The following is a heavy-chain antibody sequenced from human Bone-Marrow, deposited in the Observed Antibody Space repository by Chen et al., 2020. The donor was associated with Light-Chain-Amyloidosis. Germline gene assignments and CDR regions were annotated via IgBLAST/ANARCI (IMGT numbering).Heavy chain of an antibody. J-gene: IGHJ3*02. V-gene: IGHV3-21*01. CDR3: AKEMGIHNGAFDI. CDR1: NFTFDVYT. D-gene: IGHD2-8*01. Sequence: EVHLVESGGGLVKPGGSLRLSCAGSNFTFDVYTMNWVRLTQGKGLEWVSAISSSSRSTYYADSVRGRFTTSRDNADNSLTLHMDDLRVEDTGVYFCAKEMGIHNGAFDIWGRGTLVTVSS. CDR2: ISSSSRST.